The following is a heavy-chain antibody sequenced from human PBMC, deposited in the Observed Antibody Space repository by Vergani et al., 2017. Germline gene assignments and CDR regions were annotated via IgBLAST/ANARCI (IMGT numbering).Heavy chain of an antibody. Sequence: QLHLQESGPGLVKPSETLSLTCTVSGGSITSSSYYWGWIRQPPGKGLEWIGYIYYSGSTNYNPSLKSRVTISVDTSKNQFSLKLSSVTAADTAVYYCARGASGRTVTTGPYYYYYYYMDVWGKGTTVTVSS. V-gene: IGHV4-61*05. CDR1: GGSITSSSYY. D-gene: IGHD4-11*01. J-gene: IGHJ6*03. CDR3: ARGASGRTVTTGPYYYYYYYMDV. CDR2: IYYSGST.